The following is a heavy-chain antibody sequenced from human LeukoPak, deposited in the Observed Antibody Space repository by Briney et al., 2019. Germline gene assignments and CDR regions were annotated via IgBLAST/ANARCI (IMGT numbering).Heavy chain of an antibody. V-gene: IGHV1-8*01. CDR2: MNPNSGNT. Sequence: ASVKVSCKASGCTFTSYDINWVRQATGQGLEWMGWMNPNSGNTGYAQKFQGRVTMTRNTSISTAYMELSSLRSEDTAVYYCASLYSGYDGYYFDYWGQGTLVTVSS. CDR1: GCTFTSYD. J-gene: IGHJ4*02. D-gene: IGHD5-12*01. CDR3: ASLYSGYDGYYFDY.